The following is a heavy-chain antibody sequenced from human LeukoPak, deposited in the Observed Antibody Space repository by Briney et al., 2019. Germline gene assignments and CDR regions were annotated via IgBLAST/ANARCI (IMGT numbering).Heavy chain of an antibody. CDR2: IIPILGIA. J-gene: IGHJ3*02. CDR3: ASLDERRAFDI. V-gene: IGHV1-69*04. CDR1: GGTFSSYA. D-gene: IGHD5-24*01. Sequence: GASVKVSCKASGGTFSSYAISWVRQAPGQGLEWMGRIIPILGIANYAQKFQGRVTITADKSTSTAYMELSSLRSEDTAVYYCASLDERRAFDIWGQGTMVTVSS.